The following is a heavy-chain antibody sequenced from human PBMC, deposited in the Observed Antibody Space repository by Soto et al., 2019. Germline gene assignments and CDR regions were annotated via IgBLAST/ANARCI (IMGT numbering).Heavy chain of an antibody. CDR3: AKRVVGDNTGY. CDR1: GFTFRSYD. CDR2: ISGSGVST. Sequence: PGGSLRRSCAASGFTFRSYDMSWVRQAPGKGLEWVSAISGSGVSTYYADSVKGRFTISRDNSKNTLYLQMNSLRAEDMDVYYCAKRVVGDNTGYWGQGTLVTVSS. J-gene: IGHJ4*02. V-gene: IGHV3-23*01. D-gene: IGHD1-26*01.